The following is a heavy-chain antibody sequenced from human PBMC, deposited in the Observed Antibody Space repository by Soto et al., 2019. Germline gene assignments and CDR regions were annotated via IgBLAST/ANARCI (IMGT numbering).Heavy chain of an antibody. CDR1: GYTFTSYG. Sequence: QVHLVQSGAEGKKPGASVKISYKASGYTFTSYGITWVRQAPGQGLGWMGWISAHNGNTDYAQKLQGRVIVTRDTSTSTAYMELRSLRSDDTAVYYCARGRYGDYWGQGALVTVSS. CDR2: ISAHNGNT. D-gene: IGHD1-1*01. J-gene: IGHJ4*02. V-gene: IGHV1-18*01. CDR3: ARGRYGDY.